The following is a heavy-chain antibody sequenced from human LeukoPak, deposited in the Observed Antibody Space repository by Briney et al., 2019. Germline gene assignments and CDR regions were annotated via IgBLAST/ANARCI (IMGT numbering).Heavy chain of an antibody. CDR3: ARVWEMATIRYYYYGMDV. V-gene: IGHV1-46*01. J-gene: IGHJ6*02. Sequence: ASVKVSCKASGYTFTSYYMHWVRQAPGQGLEWMGIINPSGGSTSYAQKFQGRVTMTRDTSTSTVYMELSSLRSEDTAVYYCARVWEMATIRYYYYGMDVWGQGTTVTVSS. D-gene: IGHD5-24*01. CDR2: INPSGGST. CDR1: GYTFTSYY.